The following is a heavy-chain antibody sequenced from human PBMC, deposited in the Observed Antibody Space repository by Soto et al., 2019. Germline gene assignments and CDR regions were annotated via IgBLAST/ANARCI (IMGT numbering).Heavy chain of an antibody. CDR1: GGTFSSYT. Sequence: QVQLVQSGAEVKKPGSSVKVSCKASGGTFSSYTISWVRQAPGQGLEWMGRIITILGIANYAQKFQGRVTITADKSTSTAYMELSSLISEDTAVYYFARAHMVRGVIPFDYWGQGTLVTVSS. CDR3: ARAHMVRGVIPFDY. V-gene: IGHV1-69*02. D-gene: IGHD3-10*01. CDR2: IITILGIA. J-gene: IGHJ4*02.